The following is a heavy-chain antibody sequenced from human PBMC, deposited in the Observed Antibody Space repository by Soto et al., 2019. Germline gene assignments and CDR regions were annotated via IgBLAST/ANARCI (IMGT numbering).Heavy chain of an antibody. Sequence: QVQLVESGGGVVQPGRSLRLSCAASGFTFSNYGMHWVRQAPGKGLEWVAVISYDGSNTYYADSVKGLFTISRDNSKXXXXXXXXXXXXXXXXXXXXXXXXXXXXXXSYYYYGMDIWGQGTTVTVS. J-gene: IGHJ6*02. CDR3: XXXXXXXXXXSYYYYGMDI. CDR2: ISYDGSNT. V-gene: IGHV3-30*03. CDR1: GFTFSNYG.